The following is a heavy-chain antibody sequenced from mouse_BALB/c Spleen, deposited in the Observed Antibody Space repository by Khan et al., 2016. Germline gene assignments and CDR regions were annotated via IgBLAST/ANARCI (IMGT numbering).Heavy chain of an antibody. CDR2: ISTGGDI. J-gene: IGHJ4*01. CDR3: GRGECDRGYYYSIDY. V-gene: IGHV5-6-5*01. CDR1: GFTFSSYV. Sequence: VPLVPSGGGLVKPGGSLKLSCAASGFTFSSYVMSWVRQTPEKRLEWVASISTGGDIYYPDSVKGRFTISSDNARNILYLQMASLRSEDTAMDYCGRGECDRGYYYSIDYGGQGTSVTAST. D-gene: IGHD6-1*01.